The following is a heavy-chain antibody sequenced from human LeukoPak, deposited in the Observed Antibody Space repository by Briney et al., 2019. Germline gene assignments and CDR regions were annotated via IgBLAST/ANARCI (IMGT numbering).Heavy chain of an antibody. Sequence: SETLSLTRTVSGGSISSSSYYWGWIRQPPGKGLEWIGSIYYSGSTYYNPSLKSRVTISVDTSKNQFSLKLSSVTAADTAVYYCARQMLRYFDWFDNEGYYYGMDVWGQGTTVTVSS. V-gene: IGHV4-39*01. CDR2: IYYSGST. J-gene: IGHJ6*02. CDR3: ARQMLRYFDWFDNEGYYYGMDV. CDR1: GGSISSSSYY. D-gene: IGHD3-9*01.